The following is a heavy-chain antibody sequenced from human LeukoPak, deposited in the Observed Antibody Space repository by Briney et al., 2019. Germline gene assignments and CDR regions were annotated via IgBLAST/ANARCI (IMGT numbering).Heavy chain of an antibody. CDR2: VSGPGAST. J-gene: IGHJ5*02. D-gene: IGHD3-22*01. V-gene: IGHV3-23*01. Sequence: PGGSLRLSCAASGFTFGSYSMTWVRQAPGKGLEWVSSVSGPGASTYYADSVKGRFTISRDNSKNTLFLQMNSLRAEDTAVYSCAKSGRLHGSSGYYWFDLWGQGTLVTVSS. CDR3: AKSGRLHGSSGYYWFDL. CDR1: GFTFGSYS.